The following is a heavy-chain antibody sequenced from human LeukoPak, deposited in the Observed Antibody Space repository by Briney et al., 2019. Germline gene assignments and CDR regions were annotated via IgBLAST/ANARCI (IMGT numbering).Heavy chain of an antibody. Sequence: PSETLSLTCTVSGGSISHYFWSWIRQPPGKGLEWIGYIYYSGSTNYNPSLKSRVTISVDTSKNQFSLKLSSVTAADTAVYYCAREGLKYNFDYWGQGTLVTVSS. V-gene: IGHV4-59*01. J-gene: IGHJ4*02. D-gene: IGHD2/OR15-2a*01. CDR3: AREGLKYNFDY. CDR2: IYYSGST. CDR1: GGSISHYF.